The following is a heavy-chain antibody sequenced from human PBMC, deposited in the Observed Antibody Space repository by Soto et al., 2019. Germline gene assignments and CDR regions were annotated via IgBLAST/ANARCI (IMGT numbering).Heavy chain of an antibody. CDR1: AFTFSSYA. J-gene: IGHJ4*02. V-gene: IGHV3-23*01. Sequence: EVQLLESGGGLAQPGGSLRLSCAASAFTFSSYAMSWVRQAPGKGLEWVSAVSGSGDSTYYADSVKGRFTISRDNSKNRLHLQRTSLRAEDTAVYYCAKGRASDCPGCTQDYWGQGTLVTVSS. D-gene: IGHD2-21*02. CDR3: AKGRASDCPGCTQDY. CDR2: VSGSGDST.